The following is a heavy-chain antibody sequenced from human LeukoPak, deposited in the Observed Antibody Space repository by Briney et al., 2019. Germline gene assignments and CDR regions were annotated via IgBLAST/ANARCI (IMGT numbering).Heavy chain of an antibody. CDR3: ARLRSSSWYRPGLVY. D-gene: IGHD6-13*01. V-gene: IGHV4-39*07. CDR1: GGSISSSSYY. CDR2: INHSGST. J-gene: IGHJ4*02. Sequence: SETLSLTCTVSGGSISSSSYYWSWIRQPPGKGLEWIGEINHSGSTNYNPSLKSRVTISVDTSKNQFSLKLSTVTAADTAVYYCARLRSSSWYRPGLVYWGQGTLVTVSS.